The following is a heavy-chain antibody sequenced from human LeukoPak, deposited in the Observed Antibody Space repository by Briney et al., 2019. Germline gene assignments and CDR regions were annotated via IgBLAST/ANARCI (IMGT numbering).Heavy chain of an antibody. Sequence: GGSLRLSCAASGFTFSSYGVHWVRQAPGKGLEWVAVIWYDGSNKYYADSVKGRFTISRDNSKNTLYLQMNSLRAEDTAVYYCARDNLYSLGFDYWGQGTLVTVSS. CDR3: ARDNLYSLGFDY. D-gene: IGHD2-21*01. CDR1: GFTFSSYG. J-gene: IGHJ4*02. CDR2: IWYDGSNK. V-gene: IGHV3-33*01.